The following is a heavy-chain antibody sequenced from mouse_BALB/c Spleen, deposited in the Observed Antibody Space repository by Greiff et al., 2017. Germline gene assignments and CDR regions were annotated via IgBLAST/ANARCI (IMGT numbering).Heavy chain of an antibody. V-gene: IGHV1-69*02. J-gene: IGHJ3*01. CDR2: IDPSDSYT. D-gene: IGHD2-2*01. CDR1: GYTFTSYW. CDR3: ARGGYLFAY. Sequence: QVQLQQPGAELVKPGASVKLSCKASGYTFTSYWMHWVKQRPGQGLEWIGEIDPSDSYTNYNQKFKGKATLTVDKSSSTAYMQLSRLTSEDSAVYFCARGGYLFAYWGQGTLVTVSA.